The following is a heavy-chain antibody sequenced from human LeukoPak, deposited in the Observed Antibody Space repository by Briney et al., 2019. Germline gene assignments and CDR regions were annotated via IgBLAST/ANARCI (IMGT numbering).Heavy chain of an antibody. CDR2: ISSSGSTI. D-gene: IGHD5-18*01. CDR3: ARQVGYSYGYGESSD. V-gene: IGHV3-48*03. Sequence: GGSLRLSCAASGFTFSSYEMNWVRQAPGKGLEWVSYISSSGSTIYYADSVKGRFTISRDNPKNSLYLQMNSLRAEDTAVYYCARQVGYSYGYGESSDWGQGTLVTVSS. CDR1: GFTFSSYE. J-gene: IGHJ4*02.